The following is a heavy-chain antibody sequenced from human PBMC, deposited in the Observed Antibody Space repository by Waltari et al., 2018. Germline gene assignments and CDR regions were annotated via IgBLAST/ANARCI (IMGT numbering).Heavy chain of an antibody. Sequence: QVQLVESGGGVVQPGRSLRLSCAASGFTFSSYGMHWVRQAPGKGLEWVAVIWYDGSNKYYADSVKGRFTISRDNSKNTLYLQMNSLRAEDTAVYYCAKDRGTVSYSDYYGMDVWGQGTTVTVSS. CDR2: IWYDGSNK. D-gene: IGHD4-17*01. CDR3: AKDRGTVSYSDYYGMDV. V-gene: IGHV3-33*06. CDR1: GFTFSSYG. J-gene: IGHJ6*02.